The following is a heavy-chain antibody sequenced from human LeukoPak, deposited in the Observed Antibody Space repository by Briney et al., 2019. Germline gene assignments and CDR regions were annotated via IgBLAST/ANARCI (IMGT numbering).Heavy chain of an antibody. Sequence: SETLSLTCIVSGFSITTYYWSWIRQSPGNGLEWIGQIHSSGSTTYNPSLKSRVTISVDTSKNQFSLHLSSVTAADTAVYYCARDIREVGESHYFDYWGQGTLVTVTS. CDR1: GFSITTYY. CDR2: IHSSGST. D-gene: IGHD1-26*01. CDR3: ARDIREVGESHYFDY. V-gene: IGHV4-59*01. J-gene: IGHJ4*02.